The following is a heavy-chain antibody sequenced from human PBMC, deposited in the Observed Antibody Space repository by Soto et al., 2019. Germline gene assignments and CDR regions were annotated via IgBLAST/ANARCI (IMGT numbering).Heavy chain of an antibody. CDR3: ARRYGSCFDY. V-gene: IGHV4-31*03. CDR1: GGSISSGGYY. CDR2: IYYSGST. D-gene: IGHD5-18*01. Sequence: PSETLALTCTVSGGSISSGGYYWSWIRQHPGKGLEWIGYIYYSGSTNPSLKSRVTISVDTSKNQFSLKLSSVTAADTAVYYCARRYGSCFDYWGQGTLVTVSS. J-gene: IGHJ4*02.